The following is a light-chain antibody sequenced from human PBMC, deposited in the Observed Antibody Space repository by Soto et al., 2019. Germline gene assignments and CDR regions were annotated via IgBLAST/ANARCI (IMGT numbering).Light chain of an antibody. CDR2: GNS. CDR1: SSKIGAGYD. V-gene: IGLV1-40*01. Sequence: QSVLTQPPSVSGAPGQRVTISCTGSSSKIGAGYDVHWYQQLPGTAPKLLIYGNSNRPSGVPDRFSGSKSGTSASLAITGLQAEDEAYYDCQSYDSSLSGFVVFGGGTTLTVL. J-gene: IGLJ2*01. CDR3: QSYDSSLSGFVV.